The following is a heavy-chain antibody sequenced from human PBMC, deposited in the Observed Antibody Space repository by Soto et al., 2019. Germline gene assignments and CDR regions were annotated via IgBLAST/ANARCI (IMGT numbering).Heavy chain of an antibody. CDR1: GFTFSSYG. J-gene: IGHJ4*02. CDR2: ISYDGSDK. V-gene: IGHV3-30*18. D-gene: IGHD6-13*01. Sequence: GGSLRLSCAASGFTFSSYGMHWVRQAPGKGLEWVAVISYDGSDKYYADSVKGRFTISRDNSKNTLYLQMNSLRAEDTAVYYCAKDHDMAAAGYYFDYWGQGTLVTVSS. CDR3: AKDHDMAAAGYYFDY.